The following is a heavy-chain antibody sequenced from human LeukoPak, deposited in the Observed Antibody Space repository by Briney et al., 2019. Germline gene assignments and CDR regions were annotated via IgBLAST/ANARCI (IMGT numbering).Heavy chain of an antibody. CDR2: INSDGSST. V-gene: IGHV3-74*01. CDR1: GFTFSSYW. J-gene: IGHJ5*02. Sequence: PGGSLRLSCAASGFTFSSYWMHWVRQAPGKGLVWVSRINSDGSSTSYADSVKGRFTISRDNAKNTLYLQMSSLRAEDTAVYYCARTPIAAASHNWFDPWGQGTLVTVSS. CDR3: ARTPIAAASHNWFDP. D-gene: IGHD6-13*01.